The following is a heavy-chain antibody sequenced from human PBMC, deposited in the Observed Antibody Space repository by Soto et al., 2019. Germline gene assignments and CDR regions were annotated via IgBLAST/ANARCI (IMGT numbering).Heavy chain of an antibody. Sequence: PGGSLRLSCAASGFVFSSYAMSWVRQAPGKGLEWVSAISGSGTTAYYADSVKGRFIFSRDNPKNTMYLQMNSLRAEDTAVYYCVRGVTPGPFDYWGQGTLVTVSS. CDR3: VRGVTPGPFDY. J-gene: IGHJ4*02. D-gene: IGHD4-4*01. V-gene: IGHV3-23*01. CDR2: ISGSGTTA. CDR1: GFVFSSYA.